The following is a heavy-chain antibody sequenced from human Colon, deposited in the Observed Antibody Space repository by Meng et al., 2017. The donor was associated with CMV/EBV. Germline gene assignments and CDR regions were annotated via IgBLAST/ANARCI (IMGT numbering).Heavy chain of an antibody. Sequence: SLKISCAASGFSFDDYAMNWVRQAPGKGLEWVSSINWNSGSITYADSVKGRFTISIDYAKKSLYLQMDSLRPEDTALYYCANAWRGSSPPYFFDHWGQGTTVTVSS. CDR3: ANAWRGSSPPYFFDH. V-gene: IGHV3-9*01. D-gene: IGHD2-8*01. J-gene: IGHJ4*03. CDR2: INWNSGSI. CDR1: GFSFDDYA.